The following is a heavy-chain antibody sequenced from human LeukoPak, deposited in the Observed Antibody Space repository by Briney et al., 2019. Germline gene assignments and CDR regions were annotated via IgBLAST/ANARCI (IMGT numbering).Heavy chain of an antibody. V-gene: IGHV4-61*02. D-gene: IGHD3/OR15-3a*01. CDR2: IYTSGST. CDR3: ARGTGYPRYYFDY. Sequence: SETLSLTCTVSGGSISSGSYYWSWIRQPAGKGLEWIGRIYTSGSTNYNPSLKSRVTMSVDTSKNQFSLKLSSVTAADTAVYYCARGTGYPRYYFDYWGQGTLVTVSS. J-gene: IGHJ4*02. CDR1: GGSISSGSYY.